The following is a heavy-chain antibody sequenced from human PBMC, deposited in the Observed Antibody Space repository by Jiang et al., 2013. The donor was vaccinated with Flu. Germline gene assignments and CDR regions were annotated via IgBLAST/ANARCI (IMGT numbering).Heavy chain of an antibody. D-gene: IGHD2-21*02. V-gene: IGHV1-69*06. J-gene: IGHJ5*02. CDR3: ARGRGEYCGGDCYSNWFDP. Sequence: AEVKKPGSSVKVSCKASGGTFNSLVISWVRQAPGQGHEWMGAITPLFGTANYAQRFQGRVTITADKSTTTVYMEVSSLRSEDTAVYYCARGRGEYCGGDCYSNWFDPWGQGTLVTVSS. CDR2: ITPLFGTA. CDR1: GGTFNSLV.